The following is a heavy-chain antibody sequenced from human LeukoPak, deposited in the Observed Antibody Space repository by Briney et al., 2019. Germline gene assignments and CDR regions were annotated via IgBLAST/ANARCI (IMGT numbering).Heavy chain of an antibody. CDR2: IYYSGST. CDR3: ARYDSEEFDY. CDR1: GGSISSSSYY. Sequence: KTSEPLSLTCTVSGGSISSSSYYWGWIRQPPGKGLEWIGNIYYSGSTYYNPSLKSRVTISGDTPKNQFSLQLSSVTAADTAVYYCARYDSEEFDYWGQGTLVIVSS. D-gene: IGHD3-10*01. V-gene: IGHV4-39*01. J-gene: IGHJ4*02.